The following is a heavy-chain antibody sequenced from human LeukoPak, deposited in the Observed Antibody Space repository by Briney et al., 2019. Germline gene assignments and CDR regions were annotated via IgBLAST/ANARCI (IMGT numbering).Heavy chain of an antibody. D-gene: IGHD3-10*01. Sequence: PGRSLRLSCAASGFTFSDYSMNWVRQAPGKGLEWVSYITSSSSAIYYADSVKGRFTISRDNAKNSLFLQMSSLRDEDTAVYYCARGVFYGSGPNFDYWGQGTLVTVSS. V-gene: IGHV3-48*02. J-gene: IGHJ4*02. CDR2: ITSSSSAI. CDR1: GFTFSDYS. CDR3: ARGVFYGSGPNFDY.